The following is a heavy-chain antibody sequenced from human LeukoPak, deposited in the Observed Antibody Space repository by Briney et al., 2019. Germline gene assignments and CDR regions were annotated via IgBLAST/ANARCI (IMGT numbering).Heavy chain of an antibody. V-gene: IGHV3-74*01. D-gene: IGHD1-7*01. CDR2: INGDERSR. CDR1: GFTFGDYW. Sequence: GGSLRLSCEVSGFTFGDYWLHWVRQPPGKGLVWVSRINGDERSRAYADSVKGRFTISRDNSKNTLYLQMNSLRVEDTGTYYCARDRAERNWTYHTLFDSWGQGTPVIVSS. J-gene: IGHJ4*02. CDR3: ARDRAERNWTYHTLFDS.